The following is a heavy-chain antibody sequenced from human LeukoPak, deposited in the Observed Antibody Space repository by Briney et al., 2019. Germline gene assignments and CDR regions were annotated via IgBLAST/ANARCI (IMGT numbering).Heavy chain of an antibody. CDR3: ARGPLRSKSRPGGGNNWFDP. CDR1: GYTFTSYY. J-gene: IGHJ5*02. Sequence: ASVTVSCKASGYTFTSYYMHWVRQAPGQGLEWMGIINPSGGSTSYAQKFQGRVTMTRDTSTSTVYMELSSLRSEDTAVYYCARGPLRSKSRPGGGNNWFDPWGQGTLVTVSS. CDR2: INPSGGST. V-gene: IGHV1-46*01. D-gene: IGHD3-16*01.